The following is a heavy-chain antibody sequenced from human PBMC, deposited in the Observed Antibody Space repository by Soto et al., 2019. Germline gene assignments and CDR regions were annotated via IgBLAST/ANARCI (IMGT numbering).Heavy chain of an antibody. CDR2: IYYSGST. CDR3: ARDRLGGGYCSSTSCLDAFDI. D-gene: IGHD2-2*01. V-gene: IGHV4-31*03. CDR1: GGSISSGGYY. J-gene: IGHJ3*02. Sequence: PSETLSLTCTVSGGSISSGGYYWSWIRQHPGKGLEWIGYIYYSGSTYYNPSLKSRVTISVDTSKNQFSLKLSSVTAADTAVYYCARDRLGGGYCSSTSCLDAFDIWGQGTMVTVSS.